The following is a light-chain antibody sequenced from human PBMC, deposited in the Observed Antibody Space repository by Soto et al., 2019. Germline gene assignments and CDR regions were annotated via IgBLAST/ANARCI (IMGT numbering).Light chain of an antibody. CDR1: QSIVTY. CDR2: AAS. V-gene: IGKV1-39*01. CDR3: QQSFRSPIT. J-gene: IGKJ5*01. Sequence: DIQMTQSPSSLSASVGDAVTITCRASQSIVTYLNWYLQKPGKAPKLLIYAASNLQSGVPSRFSGSGSGTDFTLTISSLQPEDFATYYCQQSFRSPITFGQGTRLEIK.